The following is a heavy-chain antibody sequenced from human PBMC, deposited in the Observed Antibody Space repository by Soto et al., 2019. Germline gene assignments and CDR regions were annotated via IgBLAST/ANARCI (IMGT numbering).Heavy chain of an antibody. CDR2: IYYSGST. Sequence: QVQLQESGPGLVKPSQTLSLTCTVSGGSISSGGYYWSWIRQHPGKGLEWIGYIYYSGSTYYNPSLKSRVTRSVDTSKNQFSLKLSSVTAADTAVYYCARADPAYYYDSSGFHFDYWGQGTLVTVSS. CDR1: GGSISSGGYY. V-gene: IGHV4-31*03. J-gene: IGHJ4*02. CDR3: ARADPAYYYDSSGFHFDY. D-gene: IGHD3-22*01.